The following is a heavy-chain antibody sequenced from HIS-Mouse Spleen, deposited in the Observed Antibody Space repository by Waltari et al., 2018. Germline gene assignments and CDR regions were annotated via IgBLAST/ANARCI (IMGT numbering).Heavy chain of an antibody. Sequence: QLQLQESGPGLVKPSETLSLTCTVTAGSISSRSYYWGWIRQPPGKGLEWNGSIYYSGSTYYNPSLKSRVTISVDTYKNLFSLKLSSVTAADTAVYYCARDRELYFDYWGQGTLVTVSS. D-gene: IGHD1-26*01. V-gene: IGHV4-39*07. CDR3: ARDRELYFDY. CDR2: IYYSGST. CDR1: AGSISSRSYY. J-gene: IGHJ4*02.